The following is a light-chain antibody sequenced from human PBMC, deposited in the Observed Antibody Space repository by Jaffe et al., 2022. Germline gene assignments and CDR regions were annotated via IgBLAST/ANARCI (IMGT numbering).Light chain of an antibody. CDR3: QQYGNSLLT. Sequence: IVLTQSPGTLSLSPGQRATLSCRASQNINSKYFAWYQQKPGQAPRLLINGASSRATGIPDRFSGSGSGTNFTVTISRLEPEDSAVYYCQQYGNSLLTFGGGTRVEI. CDR1: QNINSKY. CDR2: GAS. J-gene: IGKJ4*01. V-gene: IGKV3-20*01.